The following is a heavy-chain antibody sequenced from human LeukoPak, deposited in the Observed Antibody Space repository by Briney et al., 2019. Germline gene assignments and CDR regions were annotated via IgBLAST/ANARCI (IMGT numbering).Heavy chain of an antibody. CDR2: INHSGST. V-gene: IGHV4-34*01. CDR3: AKYCSAGSCYSDY. Sequence: SETLSLTCAVYGGSFSGYYWSWIRQPPGKGLEWIGEINHSGSTNYNPSLKSRVTISVDTSKNQFSLKLSSVTAADTAVYYCAKYCSAGSCYSDYRGQGTLVTVSS. D-gene: IGHD2-15*01. J-gene: IGHJ4*02. CDR1: GGSFSGYY.